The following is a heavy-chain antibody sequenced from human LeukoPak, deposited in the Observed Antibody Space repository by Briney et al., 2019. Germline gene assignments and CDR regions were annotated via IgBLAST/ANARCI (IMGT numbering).Heavy chain of an antibody. CDR2: IYTSGST. J-gene: IGHJ4*02. CDR1: GGSISSGSYY. Sequence: SGTLSLTCTVSGGSISSGSYYWSWIRQPAGKGLEWIGRIYTSGSTNYNPSLKSRVTISVDTSKNQFSLKLSSVTAADTAVYYCARDLIGPYYFDYWGQGTLVTVSS. CDR3: ARDLIGPYYFDY. V-gene: IGHV4-61*02.